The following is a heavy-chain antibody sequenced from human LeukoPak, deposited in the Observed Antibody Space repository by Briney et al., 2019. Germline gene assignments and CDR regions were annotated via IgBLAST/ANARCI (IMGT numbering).Heavy chain of an antibody. D-gene: IGHD4-17*01. V-gene: IGHV4-59*01. CDR3: AREPTNDYGDYSDY. CDR1: GGSISSYY. Sequence: SETLSLTCTVSGGSISSYYWSWIRQPPGKGLEWIGYIYYSGSTNYNPSLKSRVTISVDTSKNQFSLKLSSVTAADTAVYYCAREPTNDYGDYSDYWGQGTLVTVSS. J-gene: IGHJ4*02. CDR2: IYYSGST.